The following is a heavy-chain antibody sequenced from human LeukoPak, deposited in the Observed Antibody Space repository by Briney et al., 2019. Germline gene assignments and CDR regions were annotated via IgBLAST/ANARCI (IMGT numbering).Heavy chain of an antibody. J-gene: IGHJ4*02. Sequence: GASMKVSCKASGYTFTGYYMHWVRQAPGQGLEWMGWINPNSGGTNYAQKFQGRVTMTRDTSISTAYMELSRLRSDDTAVYYCARAVRITGTTSYFDYWGQGTLVTVSS. CDR2: INPNSGGT. D-gene: IGHD1-7*01. CDR3: ARAVRITGTTSYFDY. CDR1: GYTFTGYY. V-gene: IGHV1-2*02.